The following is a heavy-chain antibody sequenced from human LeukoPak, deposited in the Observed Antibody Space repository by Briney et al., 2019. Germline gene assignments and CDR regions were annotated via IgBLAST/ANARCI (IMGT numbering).Heavy chain of an antibody. CDR3: AREDGFGYFDY. CDR2: IWYDGSNK. D-gene: IGHD3-10*01. J-gene: IGHJ4*03. Sequence: GRSLRLSCAASGFTFSSYGMHWVRQAPGKGLGWVAVIWYDGSNKYYADSVKGRFTISRDNSKNTLYLQMNSLRAEDTAVYYCAREDGFGYFDYWGQGALVTVSS. CDR1: GFTFSSYG. V-gene: IGHV3-33*01.